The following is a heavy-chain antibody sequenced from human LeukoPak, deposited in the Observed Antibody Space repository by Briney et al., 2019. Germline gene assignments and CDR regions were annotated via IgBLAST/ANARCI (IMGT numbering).Heavy chain of an antibody. CDR3: VKDKYPVVVAATLDY. D-gene: IGHD2-15*01. V-gene: IGHV3-64D*09. J-gene: IGHJ4*02. CDR1: GFTFSNYA. CDR2: ISSNGGIT. Sequence: GGSLRLSCSASGFTFSNYAMHWVRQAPGKGLEYVSDISSNGGITYYADSVKGRFTVSRDNSKNMLYLQMNSLRAEDTAVYYCVKDKYPVVVAATLDYWGQGTLVTVSS.